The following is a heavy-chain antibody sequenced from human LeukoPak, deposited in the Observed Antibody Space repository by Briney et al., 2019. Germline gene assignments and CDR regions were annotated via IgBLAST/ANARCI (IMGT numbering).Heavy chain of an antibody. J-gene: IGHJ5*02. CDR1: GGSISNYY. CDR3: ARNLGYCSSTSCSARFDP. V-gene: IGHV4-59*01. CDR2: IYYSGST. D-gene: IGHD2-2*01. Sequence: PSETLSLTCTVSGGSISNYYWSWIRQPPGKGLEWIGYIYYSGSTNYNPSLKSRVTISVDTSKNQFPLKLSSVSAADTAVYYCARNLGYCSSTSCSARFDPWGQGTLVTVSS.